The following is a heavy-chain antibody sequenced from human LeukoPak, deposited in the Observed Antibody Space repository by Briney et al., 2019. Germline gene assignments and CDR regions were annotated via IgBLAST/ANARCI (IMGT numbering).Heavy chain of an antibody. V-gene: IGHV3-23*01. J-gene: IGHJ4*02. D-gene: IGHD4-17*01. CDR3: ARSSGDYGHFDY. CDR1: GFTFSSYA. Sequence: PGGSLRLSCAASGFTFSSYAMSWVRQAPGKGLEWVSAISGSGGSTYYADSVKGRFTISRDNSKNTLYLQMNSLRAEDTAVCYCARSSGDYGHFDYWGQGSLVTVSS. CDR2: ISGSGGST.